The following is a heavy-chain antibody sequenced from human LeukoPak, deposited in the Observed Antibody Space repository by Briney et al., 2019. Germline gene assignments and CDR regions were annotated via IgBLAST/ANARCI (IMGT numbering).Heavy chain of an antibody. Sequence: PSETLSLTCAVYGGSFSGYYWSWIRQPPGKGLEWIGEINHSGSTNYNPSLKSRVTISVDTSKNQFSLKLSSVTAADTAVYYCARGWRYYDSSGYYPFDYWGQGTLVTVSS. CDR2: INHSGST. J-gene: IGHJ4*02. D-gene: IGHD3-22*01. CDR3: ARGWRYYDSSGYYPFDY. CDR1: GGSFSGYY. V-gene: IGHV4-34*01.